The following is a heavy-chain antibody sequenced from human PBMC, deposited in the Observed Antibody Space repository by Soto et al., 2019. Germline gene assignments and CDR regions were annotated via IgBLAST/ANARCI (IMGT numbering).Heavy chain of an antibody. CDR3: ATTGDGYNFDF. CDR2: VIPIFGTT. V-gene: IGHV1-69*01. CDR1: GGTFSSYE. Sequence: QMQLVQSGAEVKKPGSSVKVSCKSSGGTFSSYEVNWVRQAPGQGLEWVGGVIPIFGTTKYAPKFQGRIAISADQSMTMSYIELSSLRSEDTAVYFCATTGDGYNFDFWGQGTPVTVSS. J-gene: IGHJ4*02. D-gene: IGHD5-12*01.